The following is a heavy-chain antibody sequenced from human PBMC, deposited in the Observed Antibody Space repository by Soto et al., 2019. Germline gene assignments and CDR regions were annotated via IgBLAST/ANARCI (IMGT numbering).Heavy chain of an antibody. CDR2: INYSGNT. Sequence: SSETLSLTCAVYGGSFSGYYWSWIRQPPGKGLEWIGEINYSGNTNYNPSLKSRVSISVDTSKNQLFLNMSSVTAADTAMYYCARHHVRGRTIVGAAEYCGQGTLVTVSS. D-gene: IGHD1-26*01. J-gene: IGHJ4*02. CDR3: ARHHVRGRTIVGAAEY. V-gene: IGHV4-34*01. CDR1: GGSFSGYY.